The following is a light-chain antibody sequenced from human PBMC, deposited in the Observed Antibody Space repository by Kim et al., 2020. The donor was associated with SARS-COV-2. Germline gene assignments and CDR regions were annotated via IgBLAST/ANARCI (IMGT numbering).Light chain of an antibody. CDR1: QSISSY. Sequence: DIQMTQSPSSLSASVGDRVTITCRASQSISSYLNWYQQKPGKAPRLLIYAASSLQSGVPSRFSGRGSGTDFTLTISSLQPEDFATYYCQQSYSFPRTFGQGTKVDI. V-gene: IGKV1-39*01. CDR2: AAS. CDR3: QQSYSFPRT. J-gene: IGKJ1*01.